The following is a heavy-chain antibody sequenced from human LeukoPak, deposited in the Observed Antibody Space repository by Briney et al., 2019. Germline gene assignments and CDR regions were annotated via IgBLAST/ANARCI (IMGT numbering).Heavy chain of an antibody. D-gene: IGHD2-8*01. Sequence: PGGSLRLSCAASGFTFDNFAMSWVRQAPGKGLEWVSTISGGGSDTYYADSVKGRFTISRDNSKNTLFLQMNSLRAEDTAVYYCAKTSGYTYANKNDYWGQGSLVTVSS. J-gene: IGHJ4*02. CDR2: ISGGGSDT. CDR3: AKTSGYTYANKNDY. V-gene: IGHV3-23*01. CDR1: GFTFDNFA.